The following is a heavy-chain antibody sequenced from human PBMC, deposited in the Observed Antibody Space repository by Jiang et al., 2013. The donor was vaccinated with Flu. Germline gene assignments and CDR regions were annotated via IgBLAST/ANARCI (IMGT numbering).Heavy chain of an antibody. D-gene: IGHD2-15*01. V-gene: IGHV3-73*01. CDR2: IRSRRDNFAT. J-gene: IGHJ3*02. CDR3: TTAQRAPEDTTAFDI. CDR1: GLTLGDSH. Sequence: QLLESGGGLVQPGESLKLSCAASGLTLGDSHMHWVRQASGKGLEWVAHIRSRRDNFATAYAASVKGRFTISRDDSRNTLYLQMNSLKTEDTAVYYCTTAQRAPEDTTAFDIWGQGTMVTVSS.